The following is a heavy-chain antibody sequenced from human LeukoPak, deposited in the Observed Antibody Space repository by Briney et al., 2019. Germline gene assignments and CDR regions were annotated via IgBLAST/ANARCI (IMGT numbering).Heavy chain of an antibody. Sequence: SGTLSLTCTVPGGSISSNYWSWIRQPPGKGLEWIGYIYYSGGTNYNPSLKSRVTISRNTSKNQFSLKLTSVTAADTAVYYCARQTHYTPAFDYWGQGTLVTVSS. J-gene: IGHJ4*02. D-gene: IGHD2-15*01. CDR3: ARQTHYTPAFDY. CDR2: IYYSGGT. CDR1: GGSISSNY. V-gene: IGHV4-59*08.